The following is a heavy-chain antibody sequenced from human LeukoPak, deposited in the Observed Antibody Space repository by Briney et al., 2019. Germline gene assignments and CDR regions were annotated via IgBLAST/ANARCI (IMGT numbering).Heavy chain of an antibody. CDR2: IYPGDSDT. Sequence: KHGESLKISCKGSGYIFTTYWIAWVRQMPGKGLEWMGIIYPGDSDTRYSPSFQGQVTFSADKSISTAYLQWSSLKASDTAVYYCARRGGEGCNTYYFDFWGQGTLVTVSS. D-gene: IGHD2-15*01. CDR1: GYIFTTYW. J-gene: IGHJ4*02. V-gene: IGHV5-51*01. CDR3: ARRGGEGCNTYYFDF.